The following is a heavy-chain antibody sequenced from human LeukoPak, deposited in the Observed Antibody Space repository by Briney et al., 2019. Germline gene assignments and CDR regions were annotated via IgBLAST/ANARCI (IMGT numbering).Heavy chain of an antibody. CDR3: ARHSSGTNWFDP. D-gene: IGHD1-1*01. CDR2: IFYSGST. J-gene: IGHJ5*02. V-gene: IGHV4-39*01. CDR1: GGSISSSSYY. Sequence: PSETLSLTCSVSGGSISSSSYYWGWIRQPPGKGLEWIGTIFYSGSTYYNPSLKSRVTISVDTSKNQFSLNLSSVTAADTAVYDCARHSSGTNWFDPWGQGTLVTVSS.